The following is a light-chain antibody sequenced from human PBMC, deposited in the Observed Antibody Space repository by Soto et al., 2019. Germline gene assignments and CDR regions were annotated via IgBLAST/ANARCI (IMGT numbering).Light chain of an antibody. J-gene: IGKJ1*01. CDR3: QQYNNWPPWT. V-gene: IGKV3-15*01. CDR2: GAS. CDR1: QSVSSN. Sequence: EIVMTQSPATLSVSPGERATFSCRASQSVSSNLAWYQQKPGQAPRLLIYGASTRATGIPARFSGSGSGTEFTLTISSLQSEDFAVYHCQQYNNWPPWTFGQGTKVEIK.